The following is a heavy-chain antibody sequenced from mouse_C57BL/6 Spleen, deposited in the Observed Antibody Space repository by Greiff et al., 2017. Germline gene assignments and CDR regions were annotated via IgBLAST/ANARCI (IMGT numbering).Heavy chain of an antibody. V-gene: IGHV1-85*01. CDR2: IYPRDGST. Sequence: QVQLKESGPELVKPGASVKLSCKASGYTFTSYDINWVKQRPGQGLEWIGWIYPRDGSTKYNEKCKGKATLTVDTSSSTAYMELHSLTSEDSAVYVCARRADGSSYGYFDVWGTGTTVTVSS. CDR3: ARRADGSSYGYFDV. J-gene: IGHJ1*03. D-gene: IGHD1-1*01. CDR1: GYTFTSYD.